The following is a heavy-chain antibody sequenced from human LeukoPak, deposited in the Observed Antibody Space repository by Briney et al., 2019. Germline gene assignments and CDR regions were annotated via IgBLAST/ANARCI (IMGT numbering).Heavy chain of an antibody. V-gene: IGHV3-74*01. D-gene: IGHD3-3*01. CDR2: INSDGSST. CDR1: GFTFSRYW. CDR3: AREHYDFWSGYSKSNDY. J-gene: IGHJ4*02. Sequence: PGGSLRLSCAASGFTFSRYWMHWVRQAPGKGLVWVSRINSDGSSTSNADSVKGRFTISRDNAKNTLYLQMNSLRAEDTAVYYCAREHYDFWSGYSKSNDYWGQGTLVTVSS.